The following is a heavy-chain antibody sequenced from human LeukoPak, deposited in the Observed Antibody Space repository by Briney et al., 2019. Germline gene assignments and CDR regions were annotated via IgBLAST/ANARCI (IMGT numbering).Heavy chain of an antibody. J-gene: IGHJ4*02. CDR2: INSDGSST. D-gene: IGHD2-21*01. Sequence: PGGFLRLSCAASGFTFSSFWMHWVRQAPGKGLVWVSRINSDGSSTNYADSVKGRFTISRDNAKNTLYLQMSSLRAEDTAVYYCARHAVGIGVNYWGQGTLVTVSS. CDR1: GFTFSSFW. CDR3: ARHAVGIGVNY. V-gene: IGHV3-74*01.